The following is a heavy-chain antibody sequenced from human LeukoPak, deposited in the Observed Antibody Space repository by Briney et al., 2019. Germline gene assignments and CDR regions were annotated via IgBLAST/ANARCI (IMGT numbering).Heavy chain of an antibody. CDR2: IYYSGST. Sequence: NSSETLSLTCTVSGGSISSGGYYWSWIRQHPGKGLEWIGYIYYSGSTYYNPSLKSRVTISVDTSKNQFSLKLSSVTAADTAVYYCASWRNGRVRYWGQGTLVTVSS. V-gene: IGHV4-31*03. CDR1: GGSISSGGYY. CDR3: ASWRNGRVRY. J-gene: IGHJ4*02. D-gene: IGHD2-8*01.